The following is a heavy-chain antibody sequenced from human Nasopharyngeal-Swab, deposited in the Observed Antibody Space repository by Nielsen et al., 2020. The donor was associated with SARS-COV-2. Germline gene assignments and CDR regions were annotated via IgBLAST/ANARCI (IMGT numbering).Heavy chain of an antibody. CDR3: AKDREATYYYGSGSFDY. CDR2: ISGSGGST. CDR1: GFTFSSYA. D-gene: IGHD3-10*01. Sequence: GSLRISCAASGFTFSSYAMSWVRQAPGKGQEWVSAISGSGGSTYYADSVKGRFTISRDNSKNTPYLQMNSLRAEDTAVYYCAKDREATYYYGSGSFDYWGQGTLVTVSS. J-gene: IGHJ4*02. V-gene: IGHV3-23*01.